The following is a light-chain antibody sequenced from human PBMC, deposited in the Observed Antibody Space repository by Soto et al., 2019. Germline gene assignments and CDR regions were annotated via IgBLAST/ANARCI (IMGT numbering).Light chain of an antibody. J-gene: IGLJ1*01. CDR2: DVS. V-gene: IGLV2-14*01. Sequence: ALTQPASVSGSPGQSITISCTGTSSDVGGHNSVSWYRQDPGKAPKLMIYDVSNRPSGVSDRFSGSKSGNTASLTISGLQIEDEADYYCSSFTSSVTYVFGTGTKVTVL. CDR1: SSDVGGHNS. CDR3: SSFTSSVTYV.